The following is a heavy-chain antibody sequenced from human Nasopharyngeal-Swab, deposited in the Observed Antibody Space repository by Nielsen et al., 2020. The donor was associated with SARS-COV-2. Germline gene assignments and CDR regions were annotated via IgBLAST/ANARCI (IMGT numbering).Heavy chain of an antibody. CDR1: GAPIASSTFY. Sequence: GSLRLSCTVSGAPIASSTFYWGWIRQPPGKGLEWIGNIYYNGNTYQNPSLKSRLTISVDKSKNQFSLQLSSVTAADTAVYYCVRSSSWYYFDYWAQGTQVTVSS. CDR3: VRSSSWYYFDY. J-gene: IGHJ4*02. CDR2: IYYNGNT. V-gene: IGHV4-39*01. D-gene: IGHD6-13*01.